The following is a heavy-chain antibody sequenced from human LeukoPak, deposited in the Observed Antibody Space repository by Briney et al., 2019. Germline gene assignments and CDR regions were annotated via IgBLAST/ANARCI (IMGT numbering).Heavy chain of an antibody. CDR3: ARPQYSSRLRWDENWFDP. CDR1: GYSISSGYY. D-gene: IGHD6-13*01. CDR2: INHSGST. V-gene: IGHV4-38-2*02. Sequence: PSETLSLTCTVSGYSISSGYYWGWIRQPPGKGLEWIGEINHSGSTNYNPSLKSRVTISVDTSKNQFSLKLRSVTAADTAVYYCARPQYSSRLRWDENWFDPWGQGTLVTVSS. J-gene: IGHJ5*02.